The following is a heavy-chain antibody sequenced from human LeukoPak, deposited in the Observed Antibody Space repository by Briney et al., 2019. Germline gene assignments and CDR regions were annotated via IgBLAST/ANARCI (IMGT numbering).Heavy chain of an antibody. CDR3: AKDPHSAYSCFDY. V-gene: IGHV3-23*01. Sequence: GGSLRLSCAASGFTFSSYAMSWVRQAPGKGLEWVSAISGSGGNTDYADSVKGRFTISRDNSKNTLYLQMNSLRAEDTAVYHCAKDPHSAYSCFDYWGQGTLVTVSS. CDR1: GFTFSSYA. J-gene: IGHJ4*02. D-gene: IGHD2-15*01. CDR2: ISGSGGNT.